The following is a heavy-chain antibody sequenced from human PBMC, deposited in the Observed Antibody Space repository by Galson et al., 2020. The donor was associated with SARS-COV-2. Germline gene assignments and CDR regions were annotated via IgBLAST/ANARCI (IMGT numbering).Heavy chain of an antibody. D-gene: IGHD1-26*01. CDR1: GFTLTSSV. Sequence: KISCKASGFTLTSSVVQWVRQARGQRLEWIGWIVAGSADTNYAPKFQERVTITRDMSTSTAYMDLSSLRSEDTAVYYCAADGALYSGSSNYYYYGMDVWGQGTTVTVPS. J-gene: IGHJ6*02. CDR2: IVAGSADT. V-gene: IGHV1-58*01. CDR3: AADGALYSGSSNYYYYGMDV.